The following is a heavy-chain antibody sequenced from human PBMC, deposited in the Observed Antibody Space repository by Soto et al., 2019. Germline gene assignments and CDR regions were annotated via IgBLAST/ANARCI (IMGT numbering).Heavy chain of an antibody. Sequence: SETLSLTCAVYGGSFSGYYWSWIRQPPGKGLEWIGEINHSGSTNYNPSLKSRVTISVDTSKNQFSLKLSSVTAADTAVYYCARIIAVAARALNFDYWVQGTLVT. J-gene: IGHJ4*02. CDR1: GGSFSGYY. D-gene: IGHD6-19*01. V-gene: IGHV4-34*01. CDR2: INHSGST. CDR3: ARIIAVAARALNFDY.